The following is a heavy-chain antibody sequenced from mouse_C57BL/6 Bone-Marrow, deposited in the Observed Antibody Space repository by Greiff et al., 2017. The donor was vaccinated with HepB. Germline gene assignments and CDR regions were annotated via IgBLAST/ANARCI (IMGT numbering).Heavy chain of an antibody. CDR3: AREESPYYFDY. CDR1: GFTFSSYA. D-gene: IGHD1-3*01. CDR2: ISDGGSYT. Sequence: EVQVVESGGGLVKPGGSLKLSCAASGFTFSSYAMSWVRQTPEKRLEWVATISDGGSYTYYPDNVKGRFTISRDNAKNNLYLQMSHLKSEDTAMYYCAREESPYYFDYWGQGTTLTVSS. V-gene: IGHV5-4*01. J-gene: IGHJ2*01.